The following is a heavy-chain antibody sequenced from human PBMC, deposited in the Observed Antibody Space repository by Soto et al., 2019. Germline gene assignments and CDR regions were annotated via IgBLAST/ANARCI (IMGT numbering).Heavy chain of an antibody. CDR1: GGTISSYY. CDR3: AREGYGAGSYSYYYYYMDV. CDR2: IYYSGST. J-gene: IGHJ6*03. D-gene: IGHD3-10*01. V-gene: IGHV4-59*01. Sequence: SETLSLTCPVAGGTISSYYWSWIRQPPGKGLEWIGYIYYSGSTNYNPSLKSRVTISVDTSKNQFSLKLSSVTAADTAVYYCAREGYGAGSYSYYYYYMDVWGKGTTVTVSS.